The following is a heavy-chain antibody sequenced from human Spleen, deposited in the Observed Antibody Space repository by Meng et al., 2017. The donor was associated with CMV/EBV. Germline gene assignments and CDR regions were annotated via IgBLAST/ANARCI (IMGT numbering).Heavy chain of an antibody. Sequence: LRLSCAASDSIFADYYMSWIRQAPGKGLEWVSYINPGGTTTYYADSVKGRFTISRDNAKNSLYLQMKSLRAEDTAVYFCASPMVPDYWGQGTLVTVSS. CDR2: INPGGTTT. V-gene: IGHV3-11*01. D-gene: IGHD3-10*01. CDR3: ASPMVPDY. J-gene: IGHJ4*02. CDR1: DSIFADYY.